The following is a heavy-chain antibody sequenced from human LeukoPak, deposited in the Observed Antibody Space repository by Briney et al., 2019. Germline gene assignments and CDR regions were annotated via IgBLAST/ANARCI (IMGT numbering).Heavy chain of an antibody. CDR2: IYYSGST. V-gene: IGHV4-59*12. D-gene: IGHD3-10*01. Sequence: PSETLSLTCTVSGGSISSYYWSWIRQPPGKGLEWIGYIYYSGSTNYNPSLKSRVIISVDTSKNQFSLKLSSVTAADTAVYYCARDLWGLYYYGSGSSGDSYYYYYMDVWGKGTTVTISS. CDR3: ARDLWGLYYYGSGSSGDSYYYYYMDV. CDR1: GGSISSYY. J-gene: IGHJ6*03.